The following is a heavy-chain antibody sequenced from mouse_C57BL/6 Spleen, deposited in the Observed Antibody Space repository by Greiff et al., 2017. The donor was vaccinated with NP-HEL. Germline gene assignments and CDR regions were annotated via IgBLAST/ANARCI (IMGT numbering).Heavy chain of an antibody. CDR3: ARHEPLLYYDSFAY. J-gene: IGHJ3*01. CDR2: FYPGSGSI. Sequence: QVHVKQSGAELVKPGASVKLSCKASGYTFTEYTIHWVKQRSGQGLEWIGWFYPGSGSIKYNEKFKDKATLTADKSSSTVYMELSKLTSEDSAVYFCARHEPLLYYDSFAYWGQGTLVTVSA. CDR1: GYTFTEYT. V-gene: IGHV1-62-2*01. D-gene: IGHD2-4*01.